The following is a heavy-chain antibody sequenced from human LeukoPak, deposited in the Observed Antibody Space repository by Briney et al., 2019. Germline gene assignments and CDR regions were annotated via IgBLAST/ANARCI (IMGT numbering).Heavy chain of an antibody. CDR1: GFIFSSYT. D-gene: IGHD3-10*01. CDR2: ISSSSNYI. Sequence: GGSLRLSCAASGFIFSSYTINWVRQAPGKGLEWVSSISSSSNYIYYADSVKGRFTISRDNAQNSLYLQMNSLRAEDTVVYYCAREGRGIGYFDYWGQGTLVTVSS. CDR3: AREGRGIGYFDY. V-gene: IGHV3-21*01. J-gene: IGHJ4*02.